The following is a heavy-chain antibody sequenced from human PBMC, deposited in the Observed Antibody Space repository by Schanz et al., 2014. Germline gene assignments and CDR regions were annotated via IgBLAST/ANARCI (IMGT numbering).Heavy chain of an antibody. CDR1: GFTFSTFA. Sequence: QVQLVDSGGGLVKPGGSLRLSCSASGFTFSTFAMHWVRQAPGRGLEWVSYIGNGGVTIYYADSVKGRFTISRDNSKNSLYLQMNSLRAEDTALYYCTKDKSQIAVAGLFDLWGQGTLVTVSS. D-gene: IGHD6-19*01. CDR2: IGNGGVTI. CDR3: TKDKSQIAVAGLFDL. V-gene: IGHV3-11*01. J-gene: IGHJ4*02.